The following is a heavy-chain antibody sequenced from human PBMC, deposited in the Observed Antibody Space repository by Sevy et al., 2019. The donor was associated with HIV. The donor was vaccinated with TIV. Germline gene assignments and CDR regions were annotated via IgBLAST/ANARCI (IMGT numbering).Heavy chain of an antibody. Sequence: GGSLRLSCAASGFTFSSYGMHWVRQAPGKGLEWVAFIRYDGSNKYYADSVKGRFTISRDNSKNTLYLQMNGLRAEDSSVYYCATSRYCSGGSCYGADYYYGIDVWGQGTTVTVSS. D-gene: IGHD2-15*01. CDR3: ATSRYCSGGSCYGADYYYGIDV. J-gene: IGHJ6*02. CDR1: GFTFSSYG. V-gene: IGHV3-30*02. CDR2: IRYDGSNK.